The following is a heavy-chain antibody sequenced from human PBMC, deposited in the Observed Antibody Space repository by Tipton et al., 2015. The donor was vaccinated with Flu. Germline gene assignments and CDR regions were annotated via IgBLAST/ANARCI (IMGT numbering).Heavy chain of an antibody. Sequence: QVQLVQSGAEVAKPGASVKVSCKASGFTFTKYYMLWVRQAPGQGLEWLGIINPSAGSTTYAQKVKGRVTMTRDTSTSTVYMELSSLRSEDTAVYYCARNLQERAPNFAPWGQGTLVTVPS. CDR3: ARNLQERAPNFAP. V-gene: IGHV1-46*04. CDR1: GFTFTKYY. J-gene: IGHJ5*02. D-gene: IGHD5-24*01. CDR2: INPSAGST.